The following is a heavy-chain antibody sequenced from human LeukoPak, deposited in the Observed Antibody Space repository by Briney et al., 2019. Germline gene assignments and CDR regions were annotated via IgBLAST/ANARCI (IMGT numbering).Heavy chain of an antibody. CDR3: ARRRGYSYGRDFDY. CDR1: AFTFGDYG. Sequence: PGGSLRLSCLGSAFTFGDYGLTWVRQAPGKGLEWVANIKQDGSEKYYVDSVKGRFTISRDNAKNSLYLQMNSLRAEDTAVYYCARRRGYSYGRDFDYWGQGTLVTVSS. D-gene: IGHD5-18*01. J-gene: IGHJ4*02. CDR2: IKQDGSEK. V-gene: IGHV3-7*01.